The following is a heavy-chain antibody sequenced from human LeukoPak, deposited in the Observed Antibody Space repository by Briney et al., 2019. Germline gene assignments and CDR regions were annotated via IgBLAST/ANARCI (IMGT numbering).Heavy chain of an antibody. CDR1: GFTFSSYG. CDR3: AKDCEVRYYYGSGYDAFDI. V-gene: IGHV3-23*01. J-gene: IGHJ3*02. CDR2: ISGSGGST. Sequence: GGSLRLSCAASGFTFSSYGMSWVRQAPGKGLEWVSAISGSGGSTYYADSVKGRFTISRDNSKNTLYLQMNSLRAEDTAVYYCAKDCEVRYYYGSGYDAFDIWGQGTMVTVSS. D-gene: IGHD3-10*01.